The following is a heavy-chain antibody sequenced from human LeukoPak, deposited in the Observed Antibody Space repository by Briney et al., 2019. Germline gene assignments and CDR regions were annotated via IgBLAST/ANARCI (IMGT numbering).Heavy chain of an antibody. CDR1: GGSISSGGYY. J-gene: IGHJ4*02. CDR3: AREISRFGI. CDR2: IYIGGST. V-gene: IGHV3-66*01. Sequence: ETLSLTCTVSGGSISSGGYYWSWIRQHPGKGLEWVSSIYIGGSTYYADSVKGRFTISRDNPNNTLYLQMHSLRAEDTAVYYCAREISRFGIWGQGTLVTVSS. D-gene: IGHD3-16*01.